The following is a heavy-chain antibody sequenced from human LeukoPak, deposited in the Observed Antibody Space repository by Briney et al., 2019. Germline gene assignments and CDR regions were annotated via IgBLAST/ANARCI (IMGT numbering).Heavy chain of an antibody. CDR2: INHSGST. V-gene: IGHV4-34*01. J-gene: IGHJ4*02. CDR3: ARGGSSSWYGLNS. D-gene: IGHD6-13*01. Sequence: PSETLSLTCAVYGGSFSGYYWSWIRQPPGKGLEWIGEINHSGSTNYNPSLKSRVTISVDTSKNQFSLKLSSVTAADTAVYHCARGGSSSWYGLNSWGQGTLVTVSS. CDR1: GGSFSGYY.